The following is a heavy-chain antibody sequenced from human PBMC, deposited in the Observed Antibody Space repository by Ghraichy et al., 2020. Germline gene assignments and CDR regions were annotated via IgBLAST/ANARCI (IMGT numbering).Heavy chain of an antibody. V-gene: IGHV3-23*01. CDR2: ISGSGGST. CDR1: GFTFSSYA. D-gene: IGHD1-14*01. J-gene: IGHJ4*02. CDR3: AKDKAPWQAHRPFDY. Sequence: GGSLRLSCAASGFTFSSYAMSWVRQAPGKGLEWVSAISGSGGSTYYADSVKGRFTISRDNSKNTLYLQMNSLRAEDTAVYYCAKDKAPWQAHRPFDYWGQGTLVTVSS.